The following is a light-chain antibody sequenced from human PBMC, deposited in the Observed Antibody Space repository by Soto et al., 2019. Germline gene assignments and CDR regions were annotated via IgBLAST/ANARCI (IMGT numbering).Light chain of an antibody. J-gene: IGKJ1*01. Sequence: IPMTQSPSTLSASVGDRVTITCRASQTVANWLAWYQHKPGKAPKLVVYQASILQSGVSSRFSGSGSGTEFTLSISSLQPDDFATYYCQQYNAYRTFGQGTKVEMK. CDR2: QAS. V-gene: IGKV1-5*03. CDR3: QQYNAYRT. CDR1: QTVANW.